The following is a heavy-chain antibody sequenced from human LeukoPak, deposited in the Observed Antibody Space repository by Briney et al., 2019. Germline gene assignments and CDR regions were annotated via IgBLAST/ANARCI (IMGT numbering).Heavy chain of an antibody. J-gene: IGHJ4*02. V-gene: IGHV6-1*01. CDR3: ARDLAWKWFGDYNDY. CDR1: GDSVSSNSAA. D-gene: IGHD3-10*01. CDR2: TYYRSKWYN. Sequence: SQTLSLTCAISGDSVSSNSAAWNWIRQSPSRGLEWLGRTYYRSKWYNDYAIYVKSRIIINPDTSKNQFSLQLYSVTPEDTAVYYCARDLAWKWFGDYNDYWGQGTLVTVSS.